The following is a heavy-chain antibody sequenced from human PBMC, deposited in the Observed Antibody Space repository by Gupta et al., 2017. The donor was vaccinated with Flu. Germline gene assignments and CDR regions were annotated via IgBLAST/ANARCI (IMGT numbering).Heavy chain of an antibody. D-gene: IGHD3-10*01. CDR2: IWYDGSNK. CDR1: GFTFSSYG. J-gene: IGHJ5*02. V-gene: IGHV3-33*01. CDR3: ARDRVLLWFGEFWFDP. Sequence: QVQLVESGGGVVQPGRSLRLACAASGFTFSSYGMHWVRPAPGKGLEWVAVIWYDGSNKYYADSVKGRFTISRDNSKNTLYLQMNSLRAEDTAVYYCARDRVLLWFGEFWFDPWGQGTLVTVSS.